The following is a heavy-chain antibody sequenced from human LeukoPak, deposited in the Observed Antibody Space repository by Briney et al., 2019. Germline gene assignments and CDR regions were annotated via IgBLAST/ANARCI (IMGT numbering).Heavy chain of an antibody. J-gene: IGHJ6*02. CDR1: GYTFTSYY. Sequence: ASVNVSCKASGYTFTSYYMHWVRQAPGQGLEWMGIINPSGGSTSYAQKFQGRVTMTRDTSTSTVYMELSSLRSEDTAVYYCARVRGLMVYAGPEYYYYYGMDVWGQGTTVTVSS. D-gene: IGHD2-8*01. V-gene: IGHV1-46*01. CDR3: ARVRGLMVYAGPEYYYYYGMDV. CDR2: INPSGGST.